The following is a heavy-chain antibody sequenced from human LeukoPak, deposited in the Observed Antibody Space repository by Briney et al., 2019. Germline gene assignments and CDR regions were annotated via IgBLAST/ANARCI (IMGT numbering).Heavy chain of an antibody. Sequence: GGSLRLSCAASGFTVSSNYMSWVRQAPGKGLEWVSVIYSGGSTYYADSVKGRFTSSRDNSKNTLYLQMNSLRAEDTAVYYCARDYYDSSGYYPWGYWGQGTLVTVSS. CDR1: GFTVSSNY. D-gene: IGHD3-22*01. CDR2: IYSGGST. J-gene: IGHJ4*02. CDR3: ARDYYDSSGYYPWGY. V-gene: IGHV3-53*05.